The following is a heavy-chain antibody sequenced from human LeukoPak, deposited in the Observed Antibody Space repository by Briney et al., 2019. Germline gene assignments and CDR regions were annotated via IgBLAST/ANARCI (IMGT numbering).Heavy chain of an antibody. CDR3: AKAGHGDYIDY. J-gene: IGHJ4*02. V-gene: IGHV3-9*03. CDR2: ISWNSGSI. D-gene: IGHD4-17*01. CDR1: GFTFDDYA. Sequence: GRSPRLSCAASGFTFDDYAMHWVRQAPGKGLEWVSSISWNSGSIGYADSVKGRFTISRDNAKNSLYLQMNSLRAEDMALYYCAKAGHGDYIDYWGQGTLVTVSS.